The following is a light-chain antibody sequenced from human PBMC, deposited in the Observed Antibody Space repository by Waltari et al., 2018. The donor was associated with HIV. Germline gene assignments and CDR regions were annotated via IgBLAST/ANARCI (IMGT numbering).Light chain of an antibody. Sequence: DIVMTQSPAPLAVPLGESATINCRSSQSLLYSSYNKTYLAWYQQPAGQPPKLLIYWASTRESGVPDRFSGSGSGTDFTLTISSLQAEDVAIYYCQQYYSTAITFGQGTRLEIK. CDR2: WAS. CDR3: QQYYSTAIT. V-gene: IGKV4-1*01. CDR1: QSLLYSSYNKTY. J-gene: IGKJ5*01.